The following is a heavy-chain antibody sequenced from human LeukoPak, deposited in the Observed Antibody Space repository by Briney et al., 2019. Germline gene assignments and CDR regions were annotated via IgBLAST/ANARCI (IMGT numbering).Heavy chain of an antibody. D-gene: IGHD6-13*01. CDR3: ARGSIAAAVVHYYYYGMDV. V-gene: IGHV3-64*01. J-gene: IGHJ6*02. Sequence: GGSLRLSCAASGFSFSSYEMHWVRQAPGKGLEYVSAISTNGGSTYYANSVKGRLTISRDNSKNTLYLQMGSLRTEDMAVYYCARGSIAAAVVHYYYYGMDVWGQGTTVTVSS. CDR2: ISTNGGST. CDR1: GFSFSSYE.